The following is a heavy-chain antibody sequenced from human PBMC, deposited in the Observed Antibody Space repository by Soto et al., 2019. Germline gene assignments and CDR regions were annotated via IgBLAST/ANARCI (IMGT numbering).Heavy chain of an antibody. CDR3: ARPSGYCSSTSCKGVDAFDI. V-gene: IGHV3-48*01. CDR1: GFTFSSYS. J-gene: IGHJ3*02. CDR2: ISSSSSTI. Sequence: EVQLVESGGGLEQPGGSLRLSCAASGFTFSSYSMNWVRQAPGKGLEWISYISSSSSTIFYADSVKGRFTISRDNAKNSLYLQMNSLRAEDTAVYYCARPSGYCSSTSCKGVDAFDIWGQGTMVTVSS. D-gene: IGHD2-2*01.